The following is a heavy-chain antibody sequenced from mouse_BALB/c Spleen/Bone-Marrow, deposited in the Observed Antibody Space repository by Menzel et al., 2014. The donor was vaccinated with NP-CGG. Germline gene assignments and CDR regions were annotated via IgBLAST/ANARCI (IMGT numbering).Heavy chain of an antibody. J-gene: IGHJ1*01. D-gene: IGHD1-1*01. V-gene: IGHV5-4*02. CDR2: ISDGGSYT. Sequence: EVQLVESGGGLVKPGGSLKLSCAASGFTFSDYYMYWVRQTPEKRLEWVATISDGGSYTYYPDSVKGRFTVSRDNAKNKLYLQMSSLKYEDTAMYYCAREYGTSYDYYFDVRGAGTTVTVSS. CDR1: GFTFSDYY. CDR3: AREYGTSYDYYFDV.